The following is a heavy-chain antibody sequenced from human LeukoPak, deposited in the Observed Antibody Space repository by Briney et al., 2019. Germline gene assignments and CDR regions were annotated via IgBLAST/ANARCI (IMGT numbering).Heavy chain of an antibody. V-gene: IGHV4-4*07. CDR3: ARDKALDSDDSGFYYNRGLDC. CDR1: GGSMNHSY. J-gene: IGHJ4*02. D-gene: IGHD3-22*01. CDR2: IYATGST. Sequence: SETLSLTCDVSGGSMNHSYWSWIRQPAGEGLEWIGRIYATGSTDYNPSLKSRMTMSIDTSKNQFSLKLTSVTAADTAVYFCARDKALDSDDSGFYYNRGLDCWGQGTLVIVSS.